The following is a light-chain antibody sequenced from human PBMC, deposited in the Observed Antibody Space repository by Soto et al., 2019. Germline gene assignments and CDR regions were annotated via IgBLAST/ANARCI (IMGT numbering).Light chain of an antibody. V-gene: IGKV3-15*01. Sequence: EIVMTQSPATLSVSPGERATLSCRASQSISSKLAWYQQKTGQAPRLLIYGASTRATGITVRFSGSGSGTEFSLTITSLQSEDFAVYYCQEYNNWHPITFGGGTKVEIK. CDR2: GAS. J-gene: IGKJ4*01. CDR1: QSISSK. CDR3: QEYNNWHPIT.